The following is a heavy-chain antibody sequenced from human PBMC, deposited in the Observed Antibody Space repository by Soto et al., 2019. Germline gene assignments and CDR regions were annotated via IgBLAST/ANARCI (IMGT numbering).Heavy chain of an antibody. CDR1: GGSFSGYY. CDR3: ARARAAAGIVIGYYYYGMDV. D-gene: IGHD6-13*01. J-gene: IGHJ6*02. CDR2: INHSGST. Sequence: SETLSLTCAVYGGSFSGYYWSWIRQPPGKGLEWIGEINHSGSTNYNPSLKSRVTISVDTSKNQFSLKLSSVTAADTAVYYCARARAAAGIVIGYYYYGMDVWGQGTTVT. V-gene: IGHV4-34*01.